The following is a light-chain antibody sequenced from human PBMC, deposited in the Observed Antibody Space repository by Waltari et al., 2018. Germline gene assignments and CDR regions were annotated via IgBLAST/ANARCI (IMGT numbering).Light chain of an antibody. CDR3: QQRRNWPLT. V-gene: IGKV3-11*01. CDR1: QRCGTC. J-gene: IGKJ4*01. CDR2: DAS. Sequence: SCRNYQRCGTCLAWYQPRPGQSPRLLIYDASYRATGIPARFSGSGSETDFTLTISSLQPEDFAVYYCQQRRNWPLTFGGGTRVEI.